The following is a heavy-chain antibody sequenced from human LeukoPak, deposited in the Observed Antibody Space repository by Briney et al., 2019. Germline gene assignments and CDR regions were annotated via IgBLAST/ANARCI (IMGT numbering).Heavy chain of an antibody. CDR1: GYTFTSYY. CDR3: ARDRFSVTYGMDV. J-gene: IGHJ6*02. Sequence: ASVKVSCKASGYTFTSYYMHWVRQAPGQGLEWMGIINPSGGSTSYAQKFQGRVTMTRDTSTSTVYMELSSLRSEDTTVYYCARDRFSVTYGMDVWGQGTTVTVSS. D-gene: IGHD4-17*01. CDR2: INPSGGST. V-gene: IGHV1-46*01.